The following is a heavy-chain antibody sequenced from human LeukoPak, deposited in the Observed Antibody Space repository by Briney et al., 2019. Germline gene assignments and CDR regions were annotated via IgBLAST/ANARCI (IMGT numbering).Heavy chain of an antibody. D-gene: IGHD3-3*02. Sequence: GASVKVSCKASGGTFSSYAISWVRQAPGQGLEWMGGIIPIFGTANYAQKFQGRVTITTDESTSTAYMELSSLRSEDTAVYYCARSDLRRSPVAIFYYYMDVWGKGTTVTVSS. V-gene: IGHV1-69*05. CDR1: GGTFSSYA. CDR3: ARSDLRRSPVAIFYYYMDV. J-gene: IGHJ6*03. CDR2: IIPIFGTA.